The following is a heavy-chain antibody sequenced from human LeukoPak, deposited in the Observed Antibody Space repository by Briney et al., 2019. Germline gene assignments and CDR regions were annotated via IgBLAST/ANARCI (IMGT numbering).Heavy chain of an antibody. V-gene: IGHV4-34*01. J-gene: IGHJ4*02. Sequence: SETLSLTCAVYGGSFSGYYWSWIRQPPGKGLEWIGEINHSGSTNYNPSLKSRVTISVDTSKNQFSLKLSSVTAADTAVYYCARVISAFDYWGQGTLVTVSS. CDR3: ARVISAFDY. CDR1: GGSFSGYY. CDR2: INHSGST.